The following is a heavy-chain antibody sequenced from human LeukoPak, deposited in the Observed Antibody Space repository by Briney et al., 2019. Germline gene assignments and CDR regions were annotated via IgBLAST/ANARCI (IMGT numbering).Heavy chain of an antibody. D-gene: IGHD2-8*01. CDR1: GFTVSSNY. CDR3: AKSDLGHCTNGVCYAPDP. J-gene: IGHJ5*02. CDR2: IYSGGST. Sequence: PGGSLRLSCAASGFTVSSNYMSWVRQAPGKGLEWVSVIYSGGSTYYADSVKGRFTISRDNSKNTLYLQMNSLRAEDTAVYYCAKSDLGHCTNGVCYAPDPWGQGTLVTVSS. V-gene: IGHV3-53*01.